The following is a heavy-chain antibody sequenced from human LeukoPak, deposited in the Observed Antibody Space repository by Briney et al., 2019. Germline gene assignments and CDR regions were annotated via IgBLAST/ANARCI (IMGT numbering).Heavy chain of an antibody. CDR1: VYTFTSYG. V-gene: IGHV1-18*01. CDR2: ISAYNGNT. Sequence: ASVKVSCKASVYTFTSYGISGVRQAPGQGLEGMGWISAYNGNTNYAQKLQGRVTMTTDTSTSTAYMELRSLRSDDTAVYYCASKIYCGGDCYYFDYWGQGTLVTVSS. D-gene: IGHD2-21*01. CDR3: ASKIYCGGDCYYFDY. J-gene: IGHJ4*02.